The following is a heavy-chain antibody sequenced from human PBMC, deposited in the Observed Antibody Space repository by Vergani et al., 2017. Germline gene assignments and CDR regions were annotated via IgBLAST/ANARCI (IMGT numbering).Heavy chain of an antibody. Sequence: EVQLLESGGGLVQPGGSLRLSCAASGFTFSSYAMSWVRQAPGKGLEWVSAISGSGGSTYYADSVKGRFTISRDNSKNTLYLRMNSLRAEDTALYYCAKDGSGWYFWYFDLWGRGTLVTVSS. CDR1: GFTFSSYA. CDR3: AKDGSGWYFWYFDL. V-gene: IGHV3-23*01. CDR2: ISGSGGST. J-gene: IGHJ2*01. D-gene: IGHD6-19*01.